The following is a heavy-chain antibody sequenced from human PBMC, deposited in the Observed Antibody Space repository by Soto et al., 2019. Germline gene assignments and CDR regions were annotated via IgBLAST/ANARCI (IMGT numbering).Heavy chain of an antibody. V-gene: IGHV1-8*01. CDR3: AVTTGY. CDR2: VSPDHGNA. J-gene: IGHJ4*02. CDR1: GYTFTDYD. Sequence: VRVVQSGAEVKKPGASVRVSCKTSGYTFTDYDINWVRQAPGQGLEWMGWVSPDHGNAGYAQQFEGRVTMTSDTSISTVFLELTNLRSEDTAVYYCAVTTGYWGQGTKVTVSS. D-gene: IGHD4-17*01.